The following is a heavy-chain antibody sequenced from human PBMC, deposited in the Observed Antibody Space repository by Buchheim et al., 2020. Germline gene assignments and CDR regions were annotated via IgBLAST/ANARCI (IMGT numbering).Heavy chain of an antibody. V-gene: IGHV4-59*08. D-gene: IGHD1-26*01. J-gene: IGHJ5*02. Sequence: QVQLQESGPGLVKPSETLSLTCTVSGGSISSYYWSWIRQPPGKGLEWIGYIYYSGSTNYNPSLKSRVTISVDPSKNQFSLKLSSVTAADTAVYYCARGGVSYYAENWFDPWGQGTL. CDR3: ARGGVSYYAENWFDP. CDR1: GGSISSYY. CDR2: IYYSGST.